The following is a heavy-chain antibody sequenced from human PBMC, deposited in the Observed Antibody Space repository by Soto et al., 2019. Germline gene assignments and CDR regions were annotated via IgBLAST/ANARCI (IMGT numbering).Heavy chain of an antibody. V-gene: IGHV4-39*01. CDR2: IYYSENT. J-gene: IGHJ4*02. CDR1: GGSISSGDYS. D-gene: IGHD4-17*01. Sequence: SETLSLTCTVSGGSISSGDYSWSWVRQPPGKGLEWIGNIYYSENTYYNPSLKSRVTISVDTSKNQFSLRLTSVTAADTAVYYCATHPPYGPLDHWGQGTLVTVSS. CDR3: ATHPPYGPLDH.